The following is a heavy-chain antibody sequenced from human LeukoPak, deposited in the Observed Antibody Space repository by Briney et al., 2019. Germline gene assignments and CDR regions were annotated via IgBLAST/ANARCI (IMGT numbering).Heavy chain of an antibody. V-gene: IGHV1-69*05. Sequence: ASVKVSCKASGGTFSSYAISWVRQAPGQGLEWMGGIIPIFGTANYAQKFQGRVTITTDESTSTAYMELRSLRSEDTAVYYCARGVYSGSYYVDYWGQGMLVTVSS. J-gene: IGHJ4*02. D-gene: IGHD1-26*01. CDR1: GGTFSSYA. CDR2: IIPIFGTA. CDR3: ARGVYSGSYYVDY.